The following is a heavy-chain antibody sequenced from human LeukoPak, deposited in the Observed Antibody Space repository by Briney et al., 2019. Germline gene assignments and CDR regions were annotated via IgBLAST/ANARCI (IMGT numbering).Heavy chain of an antibody. J-gene: IGHJ2*01. CDR2: IWFDGSNK. V-gene: IGHV3-33*01. CDR3: ARPSGSYWYFDL. Sequence: GRSLRLSCAASGFTFSSYDMHWVRQAPGKGLEWVAVIWFDGSNKYYADSVKGRFTISRDNAKNTLYLQMNSLRAEDTAVYYCARPSGSYWYFDLWGRGTLVTVSS. CDR1: GFTFSSYD. D-gene: IGHD1-26*01.